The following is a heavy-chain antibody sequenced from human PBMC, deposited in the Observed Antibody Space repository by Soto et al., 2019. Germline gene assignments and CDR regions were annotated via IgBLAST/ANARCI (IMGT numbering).Heavy chain of an antibody. D-gene: IGHD5-18*01. CDR2: IYPSGMP. Sequence: QLQLQESGSGLVKPSHTLSLTCTVSGCSISNAAYSWSWIRQPPGKGLEWIGYIYPSGMPFYNPSLRSRVTISTDRSNDQFSLNLKSVTAADTAVYYCARERGGYGLFDSWGQGTLVTVSS. J-gene: IGHJ4*02. CDR1: GCSISNAAYS. V-gene: IGHV4-30-2*01. CDR3: ARERGGYGLFDS.